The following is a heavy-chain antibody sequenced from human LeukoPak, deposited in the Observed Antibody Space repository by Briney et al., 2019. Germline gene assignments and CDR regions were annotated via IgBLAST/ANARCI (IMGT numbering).Heavy chain of an antibody. D-gene: IGHD6-13*01. CDR2: IRYDGSNK. J-gene: IGHJ5*02. Sequence: GGSLRLSCAASGFTFSSYGMHWVRQAPGKGLEWVAFIRYDGSNKCYADSVKGRFTISRDNSKNTLYLQMNSLRAEDTAVYYCAKDSYSSSWALNWFDPWGQGTLVTVSS. V-gene: IGHV3-30*02. CDR3: AKDSYSSSWALNWFDP. CDR1: GFTFSSYG.